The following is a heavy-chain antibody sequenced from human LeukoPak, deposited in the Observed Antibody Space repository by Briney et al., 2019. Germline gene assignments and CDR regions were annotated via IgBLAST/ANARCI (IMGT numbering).Heavy chain of an antibody. CDR1: GYTLTKLS. D-gene: IGHD3-10*01. CDR2: FDPEDGET. V-gene: IGHV1-24*01. CDR3: ATINYYGSGSYLYYYYYVDV. Sequence: ASVKLSCKVSGYTLTKLSMHWVRQAHGKGLEWMGGFDPEDGETIYAQKFQGRVTMTEDTSTDTAYMKLSSLRSEDTAVYYCATINYYGSGSYLYYYYYVDVWGKGTTVTVSS. J-gene: IGHJ6*03.